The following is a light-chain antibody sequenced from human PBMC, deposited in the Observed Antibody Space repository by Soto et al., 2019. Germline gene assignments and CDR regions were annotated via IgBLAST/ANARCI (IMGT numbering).Light chain of an antibody. J-gene: IGLJ3*02. Sequence: QTVVTQEPSFSVSPGRTVTLTCRMSSGSVSTSYYPSWYQQTPGQAPRTLIYSTNTRSSGVPDRFSGSILGNKAALTITGAQADDESDYYCVLYMGSGVWVFGGGTKVTVL. CDR1: SGSVSTSYY. CDR2: STN. V-gene: IGLV8-61*01. CDR3: VLYMGSGVWV.